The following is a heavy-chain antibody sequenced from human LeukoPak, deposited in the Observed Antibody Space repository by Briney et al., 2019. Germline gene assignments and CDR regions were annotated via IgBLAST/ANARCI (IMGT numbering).Heavy chain of an antibody. CDR2: IKSKVDGATT. Sequence: SGGSLRLSCIGSEFTFSNAWMTWVRQAPGKGLEWVGSIKSKVDGATTDYAEPVKGRFTISRDDSKNTLYLQVDSLKTEDTAIYYCVWNDAGDYWGQGSLVVVSS. J-gene: IGHJ4*02. CDR3: VWNDAGDY. V-gene: IGHV3-15*01. D-gene: IGHD1-1*01. CDR1: EFTFSNAW.